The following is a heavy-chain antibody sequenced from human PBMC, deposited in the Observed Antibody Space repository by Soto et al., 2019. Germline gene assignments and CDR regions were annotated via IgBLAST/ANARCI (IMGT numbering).Heavy chain of an antibody. V-gene: IGHV1-46*03. CDR2: INPYSGSA. J-gene: IGHJ4*02. CDR1: GYTLTSYY. Sequence: GASMKVSCKASGYTLTSYYIHWVRRTPGQGLEWMGIINPYSGSATYAQKFQGRVTMTRDTSTSTVYIELGSLRSEDMGVYYCSRGAREDYFDYWGQGTLVTVSS. CDR3: SRGAREDYFDY. D-gene: IGHD1-26*01.